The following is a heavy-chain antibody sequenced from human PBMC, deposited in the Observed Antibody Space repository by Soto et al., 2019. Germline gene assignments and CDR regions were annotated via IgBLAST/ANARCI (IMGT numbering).Heavy chain of an antibody. V-gene: IGHV4-34*01. D-gene: IGHD2-15*01. J-gene: IGHJ4*02. CDR3: ARHGGSYSGY. CDR2: IYHSLSI. Sequence: SETLSLTCAVYSGSFSGYYWSWIRQPPGKGLEWIGEIYHSLSIVYNPSLKSRVTISGDSSKNQFSLKLSSVTAADTAVYYCARHGGSYSGYWGQGILVTVSS. CDR1: SGSFSGYY.